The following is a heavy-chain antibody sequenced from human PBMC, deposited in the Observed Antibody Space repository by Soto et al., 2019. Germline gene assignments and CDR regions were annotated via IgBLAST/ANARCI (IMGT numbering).Heavy chain of an antibody. CDR3: AKNYYYDSSGPFDY. D-gene: IGHD3-22*01. CDR2: ISGSGGST. V-gene: IGHV3-23*01. Sequence: GGSLRLSCAASGFTFSNYAMSWVRQAPGKGLEWVSAISGSGGSTYYADSVKGRFTISRDNSKNTLYLQMNSLRAEDTAVYYCAKNYYYDSSGPFDYWGQGTLVTVSS. J-gene: IGHJ4*02. CDR1: GFTFSNYA.